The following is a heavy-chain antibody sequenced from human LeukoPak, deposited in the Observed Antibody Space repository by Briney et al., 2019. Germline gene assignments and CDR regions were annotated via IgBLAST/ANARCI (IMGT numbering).Heavy chain of an antibody. J-gene: IGHJ5*02. Sequence: PSETLSLTCAVSGVSFDDYYWAWVRQTPGKGLEWIGEINHSGYTNDSPSLKSRVTLSIDTSRKQFSLKLSSVTAADTAVYYCARDLVVVAATGWFDPWGQGTLVTVSS. D-gene: IGHD2-15*01. V-gene: IGHV4-34*01. CDR3: ARDLVVVAATGWFDP. CDR2: INHSGYT. CDR1: GVSFDDYY.